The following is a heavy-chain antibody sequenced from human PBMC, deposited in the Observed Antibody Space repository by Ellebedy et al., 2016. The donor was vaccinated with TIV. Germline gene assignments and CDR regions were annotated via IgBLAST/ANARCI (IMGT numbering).Heavy chain of an antibody. V-gene: IGHV5-51*01. CDR1: GFDLSGHW. Sequence: GESLKISCKASGFDLSGHWIGWVRQMPGKGLEWMGIIHPSNSDTRYSPSFEGRVPMSADKSTSSGYLQWDSLKASDTAMYYCATSLTYSGWTQDFDLWGRGTLVTVSS. D-gene: IGHD5-12*01. CDR3: ATSLTYSGWTQDFDL. J-gene: IGHJ2*01. CDR2: IHPSNSDT.